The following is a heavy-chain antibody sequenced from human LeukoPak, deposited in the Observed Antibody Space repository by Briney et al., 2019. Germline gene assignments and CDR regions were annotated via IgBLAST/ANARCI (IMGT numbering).Heavy chain of an antibody. CDR1: GFVFTNFG. J-gene: IGHJ4*02. CDR3: AKDSNSGYVSVGPNY. D-gene: IGHD5-12*01. V-gene: IGHV3-30*02. Sequence: GGSLRLSCQTSGFVFTNFGMHWARQAPGKGLEWLAFVRFDASNEYYADSVKGRFTISRDNSRNTLYLQMKSLGTDDTGVYSCAKDSNSGYVSVGPNYWGLGTQVTVSS. CDR2: VRFDASNE.